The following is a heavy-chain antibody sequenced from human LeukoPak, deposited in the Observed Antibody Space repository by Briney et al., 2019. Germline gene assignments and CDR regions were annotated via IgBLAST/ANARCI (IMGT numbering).Heavy chain of an antibody. CDR3: ARSAVTRAGVFEY. V-gene: IGHV4-4*07. CDR1: SDSFSSYY. J-gene: IGHJ4*02. Sequence: SETLSLTCTVSSDSFSSYYWAWIRQPAGKGLEWLGRLYRGGSTNYSPSLKSRRTMSVDTSKNQFPLNLTSMTAADTAVYFCARSAVTRAGVFEYWGRGTLVTVSS. D-gene: IGHD4-17*01. CDR2: LYRGGST.